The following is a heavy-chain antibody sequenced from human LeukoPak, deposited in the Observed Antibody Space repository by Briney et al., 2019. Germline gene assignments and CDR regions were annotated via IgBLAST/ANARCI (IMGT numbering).Heavy chain of an antibody. CDR3: ASSYFIAVAGSPQFDY. J-gene: IGHJ4*02. CDR2: IYTSGST. Sequence: SETLSLTCTVSGGSISSGSYYWSWIRQPAGKGLEWIGRIYTSGSTNYNPSLKSRVTISVDTSKNQFSLKLSSVTAADTAVYYCASSYFIAVAGSPQFDYWGQGTLVTVSS. CDR1: GGSISSGSYY. D-gene: IGHD6-19*01. V-gene: IGHV4-61*02.